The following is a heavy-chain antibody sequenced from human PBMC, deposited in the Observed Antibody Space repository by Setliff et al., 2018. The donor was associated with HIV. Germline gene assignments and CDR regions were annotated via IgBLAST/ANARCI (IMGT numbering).Heavy chain of an antibody. CDR2: ITAYNGNT. CDR3: ARTDYGDKKGINWFDP. CDR1: GYTFTSYG. Sequence: GASVKVSCKASGYTFTSYGISWVRQAPGQGLEWMGWITAYNGNTKYAQKVQGRVTMTTDTSTSTAYMELSSLRSEDTAVYYCARTDYGDKKGINWFDPWGQGTLVTVSS. J-gene: IGHJ5*02. V-gene: IGHV1-18*01. D-gene: IGHD4-17*01.